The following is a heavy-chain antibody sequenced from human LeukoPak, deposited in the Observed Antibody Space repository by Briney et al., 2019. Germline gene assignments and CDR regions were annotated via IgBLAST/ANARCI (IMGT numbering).Heavy chain of an antibody. J-gene: IGHJ3*02. CDR2: ISSSSSYI. CDR1: GFTFSSYS. D-gene: IGHD2-2*01. Sequence: GGSLRLSCAASGFTFSSYSMNWVRQAPGKGLEWVSSISSSSSYIYYADSVKGRFTISRDNAKNSLYLQMNILRAEDTAVYYCARDSSYCSSTSCPDAFDIWGQGTMVTVSS. V-gene: IGHV3-21*01. CDR3: ARDSSYCSSTSCPDAFDI.